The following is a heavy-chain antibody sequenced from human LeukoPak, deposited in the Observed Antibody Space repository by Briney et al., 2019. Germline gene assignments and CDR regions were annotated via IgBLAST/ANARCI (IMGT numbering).Heavy chain of an antibody. Sequence: AGGSLRLSCAASGFTFSSYAMSWVRQAPGKGLEWVSAISGSGGSTYYADSVKGRFTISRDNSKNTLYLQRNSLRAEDTAVYYCAKEGYCSGGSCYSGWFDPWGQGTLVTVSS. CDR2: ISGSGGST. V-gene: IGHV3-23*01. J-gene: IGHJ5*02. CDR3: AKEGYCSGGSCYSGWFDP. D-gene: IGHD2-15*01. CDR1: GFTFSSYA.